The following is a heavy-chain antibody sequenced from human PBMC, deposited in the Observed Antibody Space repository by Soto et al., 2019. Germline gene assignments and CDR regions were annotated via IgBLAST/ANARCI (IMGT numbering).Heavy chain of an antibody. D-gene: IGHD6-13*01. CDR3: ARDGRSSSYWFDP. CDR2: INHSGST. CDR1: GGSFSGYY. J-gene: IGHJ5*02. Sequence: SETLSLTCAVYGGSFSGYYWTWIRQPPGTGLEWIGEINHSGSTNYNPSLKSRVTISVDTSKNQFSLKLTSVTAADTAVYYCARDGRSSSYWFDPWGQGTLVTVSS. V-gene: IGHV4-34*01.